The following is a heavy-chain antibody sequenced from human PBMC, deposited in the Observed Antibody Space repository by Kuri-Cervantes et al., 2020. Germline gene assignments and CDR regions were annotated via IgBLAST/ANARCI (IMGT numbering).Heavy chain of an antibody. CDR1: GFTVSSNY. Sequence: GESLKISCAASGFTVSSNYMSWVRQAPGKGLEWGSVIYSGGSIYYADSVKGRFTISRDNSKNTLYLQMNSLRAEDTAVYYCARDSSGSLYYWGQGTLVTVSS. CDR2: IYSGGSI. D-gene: IGHD3-22*01. CDR3: ARDSSGSLYY. V-gene: IGHV3-53*01. J-gene: IGHJ4*02.